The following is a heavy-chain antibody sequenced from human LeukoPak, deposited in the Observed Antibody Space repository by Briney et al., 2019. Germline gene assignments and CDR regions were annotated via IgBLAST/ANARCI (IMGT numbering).Heavy chain of an antibody. CDR1: GFTFSNYA. D-gene: IGHD3-22*01. Sequence: GGSLRLSCSASGFTFSNYAMQWVRQAPGKGLEYVSAISSNGGRTNCADSVKGRFTISRDNSKNTLYVQMSSLRTEDTAVYYCVACRYYDSSGYYYDYWGQGTLVTVSS. J-gene: IGHJ4*02. CDR3: VACRYYDSSGYYYDY. CDR2: ISSNGGRT. V-gene: IGHV3-64*05.